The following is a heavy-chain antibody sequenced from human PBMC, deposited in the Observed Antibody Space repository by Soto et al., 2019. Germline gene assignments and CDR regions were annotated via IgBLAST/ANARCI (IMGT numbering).Heavy chain of an antibody. CDR3: ARSSGVVAAINV. D-gene: IGHD2-15*01. V-gene: IGHV4-59*08. J-gene: IGHJ6*04. CDR2: IYYSGST. Sequence: SETLSLTCTVSGGSISSYYWSXVRQPPGKGLEWIGYIYYSGSTNYNPSLKSRVTISVDTSKNQFSLKLSSVTAADTAVYYCARSSGVVAAINVWGKGTTVTVSS. CDR1: GGSISSYY.